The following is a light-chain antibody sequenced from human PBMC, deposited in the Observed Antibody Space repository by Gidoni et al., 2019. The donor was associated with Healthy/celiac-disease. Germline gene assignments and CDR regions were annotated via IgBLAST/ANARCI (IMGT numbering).Light chain of an antibody. CDR2: LGS. Sequence: DIVMTQSPLSLPVTPGEPASISCRSSQSLLQSNGYTYLDWYLRKPGQSPQLLIYLGSNRASGVPDRFSGSGSGTDFTLKISRAEAEDVGVYYCMQALQTPFTFGPGTKVDIK. J-gene: IGKJ3*01. V-gene: IGKV2-28*01. CDR1: QSLLQSNGYTY. CDR3: MQALQTPFT.